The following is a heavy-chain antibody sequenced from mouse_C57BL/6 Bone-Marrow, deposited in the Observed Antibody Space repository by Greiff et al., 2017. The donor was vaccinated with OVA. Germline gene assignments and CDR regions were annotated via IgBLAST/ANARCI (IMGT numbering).Heavy chain of an antibody. D-gene: IGHD2-3*01. V-gene: IGHV5-17*01. CDR3: ARYGYYVLDY. CDR2: ISSGSSTI. Sequence: DVQLVESGGGLVKPGGSLKLSCAASGFTFSDYGMHWVRQAPEKGLEWVAYISSGSSTIYYADTVKGRFTISRDNAKNTLFLQMTSLRSEDTAMYYCARYGYYVLDYWGQGTTLTVSS. CDR1: GFTFSDYG. J-gene: IGHJ2*01.